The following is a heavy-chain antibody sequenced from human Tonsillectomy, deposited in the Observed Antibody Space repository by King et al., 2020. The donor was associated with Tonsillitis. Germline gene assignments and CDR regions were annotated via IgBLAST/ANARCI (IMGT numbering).Heavy chain of an antibody. V-gene: IGHV1-69*09. CDR3: ASPLGFGELADWVDAFDI. CDR2: IIPILGIT. J-gene: IGHJ3*02. D-gene: IGHD3-10*01. CDR1: GGTFSSYP. Sequence: QLVQSGAEVKKPGSSVKVSCKTSGGTFSSYPISWVRQAPGQGLEWMGRIIPILGITNYPQKFQGRVTITADKSTSTAYMELSSLRSEDTAVYYCASPLGFGELADWVDAFDIWGQGTMVTVSS.